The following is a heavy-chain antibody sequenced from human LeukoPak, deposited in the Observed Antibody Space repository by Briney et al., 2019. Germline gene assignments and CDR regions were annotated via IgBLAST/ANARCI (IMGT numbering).Heavy chain of an antibody. Sequence: PGGSLRLSCAASGFTFDDYGMSWVRQAPGKGLEWVSGINWNGGSTGYADSVKGRFTISRDNAKNSLYLQMNSLRAEDTALYYCASLSGYYDSSGYITHWGQGTPVTVSS. CDR3: ASLSGYYDSSGYITH. V-gene: IGHV3-20*04. D-gene: IGHD3-22*01. J-gene: IGHJ4*02. CDR1: GFTFDDYG. CDR2: INWNGGST.